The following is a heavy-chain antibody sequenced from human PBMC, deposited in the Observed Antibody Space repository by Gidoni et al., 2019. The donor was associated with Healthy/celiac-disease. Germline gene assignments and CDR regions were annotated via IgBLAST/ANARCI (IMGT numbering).Heavy chain of an antibody. CDR3: ARDLRIHSSSSHLGY. CDR1: GYTFTSYG. CDR2: ISAYNGNT. V-gene: IGHV1-18*01. D-gene: IGHD6-13*01. J-gene: IGHJ4*02. Sequence: QVQLVQSGAEVKKPGASVKVSCKASGYTFTSYGISWVRQAPGQGREWMGWISAYNGNTNYAQKLQGRVTMTTDTSTSTAYMELRSLRSDDTAVYYCARDLRIHSSSSHLGYWGQGTLVTVSS.